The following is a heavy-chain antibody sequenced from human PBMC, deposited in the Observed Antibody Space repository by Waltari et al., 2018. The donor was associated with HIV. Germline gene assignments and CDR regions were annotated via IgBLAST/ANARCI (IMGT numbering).Heavy chain of an antibody. CDR2: LYWNDEE. V-gene: IGHV2-5*01. CDR1: GFSLSTRGVG. CDR3: AHRLGSRTWYGNFDY. Sequence: QITLKESGPTLVKPTQTLTLTCTFSGFSLSTRGVGVGWIRQPPGKALEWRALLYWNDEERYSPSLKSRRTITKHTSKSQVLLTMTDMDPVDTATDYCAHRLGSRTWYGNFDYWGQGILVSVSS. D-gene: IGHD6-13*01. J-gene: IGHJ4*02.